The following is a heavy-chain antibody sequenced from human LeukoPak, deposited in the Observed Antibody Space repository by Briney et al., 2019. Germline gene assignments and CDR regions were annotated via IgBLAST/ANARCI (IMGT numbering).Heavy chain of an antibody. V-gene: IGHV3-30*18. CDR3: EKASEYGGTSGASFAAFDI. CDR2: ISYEGSNK. Sequence: GRSLRLSCAASVFTFSSYGMHWVRQAPGKGVEWVAVISYEGSNKYYADSVKGRFTIYRDNYKNTLYLQMNSLTAEDTPVYYCEKASEYGGTSGASFAAFDIWGQGTMVTVSS. CDR1: VFTFSSYG. D-gene: IGHD4-23*01. J-gene: IGHJ3*02.